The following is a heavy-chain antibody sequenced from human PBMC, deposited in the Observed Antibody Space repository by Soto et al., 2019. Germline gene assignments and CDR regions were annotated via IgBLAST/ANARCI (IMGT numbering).Heavy chain of an antibody. D-gene: IGHD1-26*01. CDR2: ISHTGDT. CDR1: DASVWSDSYF. Sequence: ERLSGTGPVSDASVWSDSYFWTWIRQPPGKGLEWIAYISHTGDTNYNPSLKSRVTISIDTSRNQFSLTVTSVTAADTAVYFCARIVVGVTVDLWGQGSLVTVYS. CDR3: ARIVVGVTVDL. V-gene: IGHV4-61*01. J-gene: IGHJ4*02.